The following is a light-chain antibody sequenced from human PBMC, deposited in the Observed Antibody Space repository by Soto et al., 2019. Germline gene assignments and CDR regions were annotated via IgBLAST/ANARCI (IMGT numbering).Light chain of an antibody. CDR2: KAS. V-gene: IGKV1-5*03. CDR3: QQYNSYSPYT. J-gene: IGKJ2*01. CDR1: QSISSW. Sequence: EIQMTQSPSTLSASVGDRVTITCRASQSISSWLAWYQQKPGKAPKLLIYKASSLESGVPSRFSGSGSGTEFTLTISSLPPDDFATYYCQQYNSYSPYTFGQGTKLEIK.